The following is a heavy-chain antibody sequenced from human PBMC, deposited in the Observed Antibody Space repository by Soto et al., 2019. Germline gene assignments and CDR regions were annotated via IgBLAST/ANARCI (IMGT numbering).Heavy chain of an antibody. V-gene: IGHV1-69*01. CDR2: IIPTFGTA. CDR3: ARGWLQLGGFFDL. D-gene: IGHD3-16*01. Sequence: QVQLVQSGAEVKKPGSSVKVSCKVSGGTFSKIAISWVRQAPGQGLEWMGGIIPTFGTANYAQKFQGRVTITADESVTTAYMELSSLRSEDTAVYYCARGWLQLGGFFDLWGQGTQVTASS. J-gene: IGHJ4*02. CDR1: GGTFSKIA.